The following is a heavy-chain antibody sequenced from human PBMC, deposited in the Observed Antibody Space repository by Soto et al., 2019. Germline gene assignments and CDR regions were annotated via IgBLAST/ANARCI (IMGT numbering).Heavy chain of an antibody. CDR1: GYTFTSFG. CDR2: ISPESDKA. CDR3: TRDLFFTSPSTWTADAY. V-gene: IGHV1-18*01. J-gene: IGHJ4*02. D-gene: IGHD6-25*01. Sequence: VQLVQSGAEVKKPGASVRVSCKAAGYTFTSFGLRWVRQSPGQGPEWMGWISPESDKATNAHKLQGRITMTTDTSTTTAYMDMRRLRSNATAVSYCTRDLFFTSPSTWTADAYWGQGTLVSVS.